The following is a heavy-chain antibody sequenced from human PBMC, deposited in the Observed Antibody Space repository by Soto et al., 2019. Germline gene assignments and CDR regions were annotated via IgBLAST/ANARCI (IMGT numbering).Heavy chain of an antibody. CDR3: ARRDCGSGRNCEFGAPAFAY. V-gene: IGHV3-23*01. J-gene: IGHJ4*02. CDR2: VSSSGSST. CDR1: GFTFSNYD. Sequence: EVQLLESGGDLVQPGGSLRLSCAASGFTFSNYDMSWVRQAPGKGLEWVSSVSSSGSSTYYADSVKGRFTISRDNSKNALYLKMSGLGAADTAVYHCARRDCGSGRNCEFGAPAFAYWGQGNLVTVTS. D-gene: IGHD2-21*01.